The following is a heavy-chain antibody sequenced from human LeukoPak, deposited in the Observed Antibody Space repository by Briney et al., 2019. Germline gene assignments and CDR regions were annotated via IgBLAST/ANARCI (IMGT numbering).Heavy chain of an antibody. V-gene: IGHV4-34*01. J-gene: IGHJ4*02. CDR2: INHSGST. Sequence: PSENLSLTCAVYGGSFSGYYWSWIRQPPGKGLEWIGEINHSGSTNYNPSLKSRVTISVDTSKNQFSLKLSSVTAADTAVYYCARGRITIPSAVFDYWGQGTLVTVSS. CDR1: GGSFSGYY. CDR3: ARGRITIPSAVFDY. D-gene: IGHD3-3*01.